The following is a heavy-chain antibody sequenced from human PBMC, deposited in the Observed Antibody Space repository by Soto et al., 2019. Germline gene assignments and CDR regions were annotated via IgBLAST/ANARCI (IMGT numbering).Heavy chain of an antibody. V-gene: IGHV1-69*04. J-gene: IGHJ5*02. CDR1: GGTFSSYT. CDR3: ARDWSGLDYYDSSGYYDLNWFDP. Sequence: SVKVSCKASGGTFSSYTISWVRQAPGQGLEWMGRIIPILGIANYAQKFQGRVTITADKSTSTAYMELSSLRSEDTAVYYCARDWSGLDYYDSSGYYDLNWFDPWGQG. CDR2: IIPILGIA. D-gene: IGHD3-22*01.